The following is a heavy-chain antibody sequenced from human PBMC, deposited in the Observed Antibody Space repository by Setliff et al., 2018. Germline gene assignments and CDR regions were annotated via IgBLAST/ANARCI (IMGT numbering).Heavy chain of an antibody. J-gene: IGHJ4*02. CDR1: DGSLSTYY. D-gene: IGHD5-12*01. CDR2: VYYSGTA. Sequence: SSETQSLTCTVSDGSLSTYYWGWIRQPPGKGLEFIGYVYYSGTANYSPSLRSRLTISVDTSKNQFSLKLRSVTAADTAVYYCARGGTFRYFDFWGQGAPVTVSS. CDR3: ARGGTFRYFDF. V-gene: IGHV4-59*01.